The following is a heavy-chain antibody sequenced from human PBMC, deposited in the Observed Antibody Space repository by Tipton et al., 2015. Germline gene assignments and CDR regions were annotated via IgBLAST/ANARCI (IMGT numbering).Heavy chain of an antibody. V-gene: IGHV4-61*01. D-gene: IGHD2/OR15-2a*01. J-gene: IGHJ1*01. Sequence: LRLSCSVSGGSVNSGFYYWTWIRQPPGKGLEWIGYICVPGSTNFNPSLRSRVTISEDTSKNQFSLELMSVTAADTAVYYCARGQDETTSGEYFTHWGQGTLVTVSS. CDR3: ARGQDETTSGEYFTH. CDR2: ICVPGST. CDR1: GGSVNSGFYY.